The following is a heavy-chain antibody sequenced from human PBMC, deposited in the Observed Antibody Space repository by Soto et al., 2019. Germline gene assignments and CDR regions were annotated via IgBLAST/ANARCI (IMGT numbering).Heavy chain of an antibody. J-gene: IGHJ4*02. CDR2: FDPEDGET. CDR3: ATGQGSWFATGDFDY. D-gene: IGHD6-13*01. CDR1: GYTLTELS. V-gene: IGHV1-24*01. Sequence: ASVKVSCKVSGYTLTELSMHWVRQAPGKGLEWMGGFDPEDGETIYAQKFQGRVTMTEDTSTDTAYMELSSLRSEDTAVYYCATGQGSWFATGDFDYWGQGTLVTVSS.